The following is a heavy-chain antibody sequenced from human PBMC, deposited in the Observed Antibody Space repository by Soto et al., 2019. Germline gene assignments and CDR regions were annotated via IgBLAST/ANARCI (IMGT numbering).Heavy chain of an antibody. CDR1: GYTFSNYD. V-gene: IGHV1-8*01. J-gene: IGHJ4*02. D-gene: IGHD3-10*01. Sequence: GASVKVSCKASGYTFSNYDIDWVRQATGRGLEWMGWMDPDSGNTVYAQNFQGRVTMTRNSSISTAYMELSSLRSDDTAIYFCARGSSRYYGSGGFVHWGQGTLVTVSS. CDR3: ARGSSRYYGSGGFVH. CDR2: MDPDSGNT.